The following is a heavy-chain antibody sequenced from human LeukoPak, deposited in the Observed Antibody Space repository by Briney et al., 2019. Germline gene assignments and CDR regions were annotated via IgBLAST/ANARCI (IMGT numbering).Heavy chain of an antibody. D-gene: IGHD3-22*01. CDR3: TTEGYYYDSSGYYGWFDP. CDR2: TRNKANSYTT. J-gene: IGHJ5*02. CDR1: GFTFSDHY. V-gene: IGHV3-72*01. Sequence: PGGSLRLSCAASGFTFSDHYMDWVRQAPGKGLEWVGRTRNKANSYTTEYAASVKGRFTISRDDSKNSLYLQMNSLKTEDTAVYYCTTEGYYYDSSGYYGWFDPWGQGTLVTVSS.